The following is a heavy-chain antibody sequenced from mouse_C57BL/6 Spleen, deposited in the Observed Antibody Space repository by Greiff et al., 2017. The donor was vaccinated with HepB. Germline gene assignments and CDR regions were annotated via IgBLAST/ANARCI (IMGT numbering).Heavy chain of an antibody. CDR3: TRWDGYSPY. CDR1: GYTFTSYW. Sequence: QVQLLQPGAELVKPGASVKLSCTASGYTFTSYWMHWVQQSPGQGLEWIGMIHPNSGSTNYNEKFKSKSTLSVHKSSSTAYMQLSSLTSEDSAVYYCTRWDGYSPYWGQGTLVTVSA. CDR2: IHPNSGST. V-gene: IGHV1-64*01. J-gene: IGHJ3*01. D-gene: IGHD2-3*01.